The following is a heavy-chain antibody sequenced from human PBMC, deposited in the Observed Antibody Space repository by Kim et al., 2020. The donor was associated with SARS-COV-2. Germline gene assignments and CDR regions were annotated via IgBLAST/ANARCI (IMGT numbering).Heavy chain of an antibody. CDR1: GFTFRNYW. Sequence: GGSLRLSCEASGFTFRNYWMHWVRQVPGQGLVWVSRINSDGTTTNSADSVKGRFTISRDNAKNTLYLQMNSLRTEDTAVYYCARGWDSRDGSSIYWGQGTLVTVSS. CDR2: INSDGTTT. V-gene: IGHV3-74*01. J-gene: IGHJ4*02. CDR3: ARGWDSRDGSSIY. D-gene: IGHD1-26*01.